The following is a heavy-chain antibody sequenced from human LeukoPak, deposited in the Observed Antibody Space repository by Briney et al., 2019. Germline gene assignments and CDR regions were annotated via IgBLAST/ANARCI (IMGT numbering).Heavy chain of an antibody. CDR1: GGTFSRND. J-gene: IGHJ4*02. Sequence: ASVKVSCKASGGTFSRNDISWVRQAPGQGLEWVGWIRGDNGNTNYAQKLQGRVTMTTDTSTSTAYMELRSLGSDETAVYYCARVDLLAGYYFFDYWGQGTLVTVSS. V-gene: IGHV1-18*01. CDR3: ARVDLLAGYYFFDY. D-gene: IGHD3-9*01. CDR2: IRGDNGNT.